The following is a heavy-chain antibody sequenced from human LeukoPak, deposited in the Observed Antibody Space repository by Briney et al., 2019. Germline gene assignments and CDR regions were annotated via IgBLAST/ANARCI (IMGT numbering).Heavy chain of an antibody. Sequence: ASLKVSFKASGYTFTSYGISWVRQAPGQELGWMGWISSYNGNTNYAQKRQGRVTMSTDTSTGTAYMELRSLRSDDTAMYYRARRVAVARRDAFDIWGQGTMVTVSS. V-gene: IGHV1-18*01. D-gene: IGHD6-19*01. CDR2: ISSYNGNT. J-gene: IGHJ3*02. CDR1: GYTFTSYG. CDR3: ARRVAVARRDAFDI.